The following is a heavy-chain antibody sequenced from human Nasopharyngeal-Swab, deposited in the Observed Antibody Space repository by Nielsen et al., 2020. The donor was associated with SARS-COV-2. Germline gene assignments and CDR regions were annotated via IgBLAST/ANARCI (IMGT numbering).Heavy chain of an antibody. Sequence: GESLKISCAASGFTFSNYAMHWVRKAPGKGLEWVSAISGSGGSTCYADSVKGRFTISRDNSKNTLYLQMNSLRAEDTAVYYCAKDTYYDSSGYFLFGYAFDIWGQGTMVTVSS. V-gene: IGHV3-23*01. J-gene: IGHJ3*02. CDR2: ISGSGGST. CDR3: AKDTYYDSSGYFLFGYAFDI. CDR1: GFTFSNYA. D-gene: IGHD3-22*01.